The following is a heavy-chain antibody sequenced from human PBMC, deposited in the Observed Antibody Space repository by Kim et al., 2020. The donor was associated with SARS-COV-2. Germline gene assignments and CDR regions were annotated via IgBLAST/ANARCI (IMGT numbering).Heavy chain of an antibody. Sequence: SETLSLTCAVYGGSFSGYYWSWIRQPPGKGLEWIGEINDSGNTNYNPSLKSRVTISLDTSKNQFSLNLSSVTAADTAVYYCARGKGTSGTYWGPVYYGLDVWGQATTVTVSS. D-gene: IGHD3-10*01. CDR3: ARGKGTSGTYWGPVYYGLDV. CDR2: INDSGNT. CDR1: GGSFSGYY. J-gene: IGHJ6*02. V-gene: IGHV4-34*01.